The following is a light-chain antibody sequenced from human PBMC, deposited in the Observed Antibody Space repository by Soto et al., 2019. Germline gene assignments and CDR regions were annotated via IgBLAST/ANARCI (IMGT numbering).Light chain of an antibody. CDR2: GAS. Sequence: VLPQSQGTLSLSPGERSKISFRASQSVSSSHLAWYPPKPGQAPRLLIYGASSRATGIPDRFSVSGSGTDGTLTISSLEPEEGSVDYGQQRSKWPLTVVGYTQVDIK. V-gene: IGKV3D-20*02. J-gene: IGKJ4*01. CDR1: QSVSSSH. CDR3: QQRSKWPLT.